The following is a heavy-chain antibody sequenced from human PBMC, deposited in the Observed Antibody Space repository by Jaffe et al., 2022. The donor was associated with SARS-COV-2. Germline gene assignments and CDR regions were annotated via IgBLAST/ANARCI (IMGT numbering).Heavy chain of an antibody. D-gene: IGHD3-9*01. V-gene: IGHV3-9*01. CDR1: GFTFDDYA. J-gene: IGHJ4*02. Sequence: EVQLVESGGGLVQPGRSLRLSCAASGFTFDDYAMHWVRQAPGKGLEWVSGISWNSGSIGYADSVKGRFTISRDNAKNSLYLQMNSLRAEDTALYYCAKDAVWGDWLDSYFDYWGQGTLVTVSS. CDR2: ISWNSGSI. CDR3: AKDAVWGDWLDSYFDY.